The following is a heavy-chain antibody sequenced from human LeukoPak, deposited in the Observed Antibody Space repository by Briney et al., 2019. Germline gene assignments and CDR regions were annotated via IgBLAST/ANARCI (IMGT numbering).Heavy chain of an antibody. Sequence: GGPLRLSCAASGFTFSHYGMHWVRQAPGKGLEWVAVIWNDGSNKYYGDSVKGRFTISRDNSKNTLYLQMNSLTAEDTAVYYCAKDAQRGFDYSNSLEHWGQGTLVTVSS. CDR3: AKDAQRGFDYSNSLEH. V-gene: IGHV3-33*06. CDR2: IWNDGSNK. J-gene: IGHJ5*02. D-gene: IGHD4-11*01. CDR1: GFTFSHYG.